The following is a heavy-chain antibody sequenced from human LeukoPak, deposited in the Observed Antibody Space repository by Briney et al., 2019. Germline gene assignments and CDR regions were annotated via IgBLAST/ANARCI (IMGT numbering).Heavy chain of an antibody. CDR3: ARVPLIVVVPAALSGDY. D-gene: IGHD2-2*01. J-gene: IGHJ4*02. CDR1: GYTLTSYG. CDR2: ISAYNGNT. V-gene: IGHV1-18*04. Sequence: ASVKVSCKASGYTLTSYGISWVRQAPGQGLEWMGWISAYNGNTNYAQKLQGRVTMTTDTSTSTAYMELRSLRSDDTAVYYCARVPLIVVVPAALSGDYWGQGTLVTASS.